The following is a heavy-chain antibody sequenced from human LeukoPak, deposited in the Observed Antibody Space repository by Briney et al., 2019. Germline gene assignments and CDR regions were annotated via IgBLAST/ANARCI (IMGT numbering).Heavy chain of an antibody. V-gene: IGHV3-21*01. CDR1: GFTFSSYS. CDR3: ARDRDYGDYSGAFDI. CDR2: ISSSSSSYI. J-gene: IGHJ3*02. Sequence: GGSLRLSCAASGFTFSSYSMNWVRQAPGKGLEWVSSISSSSSSYIYYADSVKGRFTISRDNAKNSLYLQMNSLRAEDTAVYYCARDRDYGDYSGAFDIWGQGTMVTVSS. D-gene: IGHD4-17*01.